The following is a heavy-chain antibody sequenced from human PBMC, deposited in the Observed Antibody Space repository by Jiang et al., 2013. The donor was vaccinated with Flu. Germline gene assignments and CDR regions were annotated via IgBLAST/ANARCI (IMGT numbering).Heavy chain of an antibody. CDR3: AKWDTHMIGENYGLDV. Sequence: GSGLVKPSQTLSLTCTVSGGSITFGDFYWSWIRQPPGKGLEWIGHIYHRGSTHYNPSLQSRITMSVDTSKNQFSMKLTSVTAADTAVYFCAKWDTHMIGENYGLDVWGLGTTVTVSS. J-gene: IGHJ6*02. V-gene: IGHV4-30-4*01. CDR1: GGSITFGDFY. CDR2: IYHRGST. D-gene: IGHD3-16*01.